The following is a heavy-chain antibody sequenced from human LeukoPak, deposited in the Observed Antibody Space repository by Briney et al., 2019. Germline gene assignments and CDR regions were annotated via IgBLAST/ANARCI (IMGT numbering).Heavy chain of an antibody. CDR2: MDPSDSYT. CDR3: ARHILGGPAFDM. V-gene: IGHV5-10-1*01. D-gene: IGHD1-26*01. CDR1: GFSFSTYW. Sequence: NPGESLKISCKGSGFSFSTYWTSWVRQMPGKGLEWMGTMDPSDSYTNYSPSFQGHVTISADKSISTAYLQWSSLKASDIAMYYCARHILGGPAFDMWGQGTMVTVSS. J-gene: IGHJ3*02.